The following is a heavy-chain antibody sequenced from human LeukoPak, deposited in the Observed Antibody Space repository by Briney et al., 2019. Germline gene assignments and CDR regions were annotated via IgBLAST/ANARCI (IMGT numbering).Heavy chain of an antibody. Sequence: SETLSLTCTVSGGSISSGDYYWSWIRQPPGKGLEWIGYIYYSGSTYYNPSLKSRVTISVDTSKNQFSLKLSSVTAADTAVYYCARGYSSSWYYFDSWGQGTLVTVSS. V-gene: IGHV4-30-4*01. CDR2: IYYSGST. J-gene: IGHJ4*02. CDR3: ARGYSSSWYYFDS. D-gene: IGHD6-13*01. CDR1: GGSISSGDYY.